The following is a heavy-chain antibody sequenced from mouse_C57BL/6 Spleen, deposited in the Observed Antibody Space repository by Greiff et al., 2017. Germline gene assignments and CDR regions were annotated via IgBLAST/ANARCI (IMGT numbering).Heavy chain of an antibody. V-gene: IGHV1-22*01. J-gene: IGHJ2*01. CDR2: INPNNGGT. CDR3: ARERYYGSKGY. CDR1: GYTFTDYN. D-gene: IGHD1-1*01. Sequence: VQLQQSGPELVKPGASVKMSCKASGYTFTDYNMHWVKQSPGKSLEWIGYINPNNGGTSYNQKFKGKATLTVNKSSSTAYMELRSLTSEDSAVYYCARERYYGSKGYWGQGTTLTVSS.